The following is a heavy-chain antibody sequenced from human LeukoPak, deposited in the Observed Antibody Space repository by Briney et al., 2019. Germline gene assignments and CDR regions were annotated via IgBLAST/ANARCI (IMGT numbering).Heavy chain of an antibody. Sequence: TSETLSLTCTVSGGSISSSSYYWGWIRQPPGKGLEWIGSIYYSGSTYYNPSLKSRVTISVDTSKNQFPLKLSSVTAADTAVYYCARLRYYYDSSGYGYYFDYWGQGTLVTVSS. D-gene: IGHD3-22*01. CDR1: GGSISSSSYY. CDR3: ARLRYYYDSSGYGYYFDY. CDR2: IYYSGST. J-gene: IGHJ4*02. V-gene: IGHV4-39*01.